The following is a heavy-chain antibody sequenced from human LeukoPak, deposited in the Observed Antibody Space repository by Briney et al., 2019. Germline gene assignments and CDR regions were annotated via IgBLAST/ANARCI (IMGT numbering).Heavy chain of an antibody. D-gene: IGHD3-9*01. CDR1: GYSISSGYY. CDR2: IYHSGST. V-gene: IGHV4-38-2*01. Sequence: SETLSLTCAVSGYSISSGYYWGWIRQPPGKGLGWIGSIYHSGSTYSNPSLKSRGTISVDTSKNQFSLKLSSVTAANTAVYYCARYFGSSKFDYWGQGTLVTVSS. J-gene: IGHJ4*02. CDR3: ARYFGSSKFDY.